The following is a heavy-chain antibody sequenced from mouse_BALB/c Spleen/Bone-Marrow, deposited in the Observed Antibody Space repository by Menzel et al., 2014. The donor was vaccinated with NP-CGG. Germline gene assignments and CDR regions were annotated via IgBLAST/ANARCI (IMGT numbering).Heavy chain of an antibody. J-gene: IGHJ2*01. CDR1: GFTFSYYG. Sequence: EVKVVESGGGSVKPGGSLKLSCAASGFTFSYYGMSWVRQSPEKRLEWVAEISSGGSYTYYPDTVTGRFTISRDNAKNTLYLEMSSLRSEDTAMYYCARDSSGYFDYWGQGTTLTVSS. CDR3: ARDSSGYFDY. D-gene: IGHD3-1*01. V-gene: IGHV5-9-4*01. CDR2: ISSGGSYT.